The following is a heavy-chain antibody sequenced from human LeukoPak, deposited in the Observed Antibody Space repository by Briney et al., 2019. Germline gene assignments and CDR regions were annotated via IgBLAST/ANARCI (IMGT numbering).Heavy chain of an antibody. CDR2: IIPIFCTA. CDR3: ARLPSLTGPFDY. V-gene: IGHV1-69*06. D-gene: IGHD3-9*01. Sequence: ASVKVSCKASGGTFSSYAISWVRQAPGQGLEWMGGIIPIFCTANYAQKFQGRVTITADKSTTRAYTELSSLRSEDTAVYYCARLPSLTGPFDYWGQGTLVTVSS. CDR1: GGTFSSYA. J-gene: IGHJ4*02.